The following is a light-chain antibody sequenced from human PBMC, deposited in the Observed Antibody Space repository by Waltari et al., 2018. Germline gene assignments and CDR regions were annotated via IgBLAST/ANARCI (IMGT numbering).Light chain of an antibody. J-gene: IGKJ4*01. CDR1: QRVNSY. V-gene: IGKV3-11*01. CDR3: QERSNWPGGS. Sequence: EIVLTQSPAILSLSPGEIATLSFRASQRVNSYLAWYQQQPGQAPRLLIYDASNRDTGIPARFVGTGSGTDFTLTITRLEPEDFAVYDCQERSNWPGGSFGGGTKVEIK. CDR2: DAS.